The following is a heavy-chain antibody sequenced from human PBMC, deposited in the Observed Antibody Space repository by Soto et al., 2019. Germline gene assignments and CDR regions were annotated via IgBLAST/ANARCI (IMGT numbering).Heavy chain of an antibody. V-gene: IGHV1-69*13. J-gene: IGHJ6*02. D-gene: IGHD6-19*01. CDR2: IIPIFGTA. Sequence: SVKVSCKASGGTFSSYAISWVRQAPGQGLEWMGGIIPIFGTANYAQKFQGRVTITADESTSTAYMELSSLRSEDTAVYYCARGKSYSSGWYESDYYGMDVWGQGTTVTVSS. CDR3: ARGKSYSSGWYESDYYGMDV. CDR1: GGTFSSYA.